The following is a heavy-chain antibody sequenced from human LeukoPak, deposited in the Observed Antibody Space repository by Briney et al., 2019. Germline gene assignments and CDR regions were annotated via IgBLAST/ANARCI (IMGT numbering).Heavy chain of an antibody. CDR1: GYTFTGYY. J-gene: IGHJ3*02. V-gene: IGHV1-2*02. CDR3: ARGVGSSWYGDDAFDI. D-gene: IGHD6-13*01. CDR2: INPNSGGT. Sequence: ASVKVSCKASGYTFTGYYMHWVRQAPGQGLEWMGWINPNSGGTNYAQKFQGRVTMTRDTSISTAYMELSRLRSDDTAVYYCARGVGSSWYGDDAFDIWGQGTMVTVSS.